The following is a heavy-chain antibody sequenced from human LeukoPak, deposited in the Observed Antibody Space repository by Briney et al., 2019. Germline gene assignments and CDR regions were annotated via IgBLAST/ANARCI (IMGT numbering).Heavy chain of an antibody. J-gene: IGHJ5*02. CDR3: AREEGEGITIFGVVIIRPNWFDP. V-gene: IGHV3-7*01. CDR2: IKQDGSEK. CDR1: GFTFSSYW. D-gene: IGHD3-3*01. Sequence: PGGSLRLSCAASGFTFSSYWMSWVRQAPGKGLEWVANIKQDGSEKYYVDSVKGRFTISRDNAKNSLYLQMNSLRAEDTAVYYCAREEGEGITIFGVVIIRPNWFDPWGQGTLVTVSS.